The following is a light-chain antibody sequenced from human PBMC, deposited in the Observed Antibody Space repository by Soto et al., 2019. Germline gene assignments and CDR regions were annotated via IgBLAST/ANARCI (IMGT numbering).Light chain of an antibody. Sequence: DIVLTQTPLSSPVTLGQPASISCRSSQSLVYSDGNSYLSWLQQRPGQPLRLLIYQVSERFSGVPDRFSGSGAGTDFTLKISRVEPEDVGVCMQATQSRTFGQGTRLEIK. V-gene: IGKV2-24*01. CDR1: QSLVYSDGNSY. CDR3: MQATQSRT. J-gene: IGKJ5*01. CDR2: QVS.